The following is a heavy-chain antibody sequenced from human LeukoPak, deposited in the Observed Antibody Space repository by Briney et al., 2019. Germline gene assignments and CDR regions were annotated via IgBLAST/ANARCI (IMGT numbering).Heavy chain of an antibody. CDR2: ISGSGGST. CDR3: ANNGNFYGSGSIGY. D-gene: IGHD3-10*01. J-gene: IGHJ4*02. V-gene: IGHV3-23*01. Sequence: PGGSLRLSCAASGFSFSTYAMSWVRQAPGKGLEWVSVISGSGGSTNYADSVKGRFTSSRDNSKNTLYLQMNSLRAEDTAVYYCANNGNFYGSGSIGYWGQGTLVTISS. CDR1: GFSFSTYA.